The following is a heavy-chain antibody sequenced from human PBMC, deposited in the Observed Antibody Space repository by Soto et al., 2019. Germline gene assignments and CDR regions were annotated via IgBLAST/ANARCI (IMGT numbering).Heavy chain of an antibody. Sequence: QVQLVQSGAEVKKPGSSVKVSCKASGGTFSSYAISWVRQAPGQGLEWMGGIIPIFGTANYAQKFQGRVTVPADESTSQAYMELSSLGSEDTAVYYCARLGSSSGLVPFDYWGQGTLGTVSS. CDR1: GGTFSSYA. D-gene: IGHD6-6*01. J-gene: IGHJ4*02. CDR3: ARLGSSSGLVPFDY. CDR2: IIPIFGTA. V-gene: IGHV1-69*12.